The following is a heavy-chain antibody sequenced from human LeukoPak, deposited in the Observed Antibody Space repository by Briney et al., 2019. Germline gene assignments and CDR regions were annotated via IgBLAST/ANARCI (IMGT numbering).Heavy chain of an antibody. V-gene: IGHV4-61*02. CDR1: GGSISSGSYY. J-gene: IGHJ6*02. CDR2: IYTSGST. D-gene: IGHD1-20*01. CDR3: ARSITILNYYYYGMDV. Sequence: ASETLSLTCTVSGGSISSGSYYWSWIRQPAGKGLEWIGRIYTSGSTNYNPSLKSRVTISVDTSKNKFSLKLSSVTAADTARYYCARSITILNYYYYGMDVWGQKTTVTVSS.